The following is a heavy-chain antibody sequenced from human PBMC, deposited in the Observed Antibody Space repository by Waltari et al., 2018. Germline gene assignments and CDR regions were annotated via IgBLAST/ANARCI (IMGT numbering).Heavy chain of an antibody. Sequence: EVQLVESGGGLVQPGRSLRLSCAASGFTFDDYAMHWVRQVPGKGLEWVSGINWNGGSIGYGDSVKGRFISSRDNARNFLYLQMNSLTTEDTALYYCVKKNDEVYDRNGLVYDAFDMWGQGTMVTVSS. D-gene: IGHD3-22*01. CDR3: VKKNDEVYDRNGLVYDAFDM. CDR2: INWNGGSI. V-gene: IGHV3-9*01. J-gene: IGHJ3*02. CDR1: GFTFDDYA.